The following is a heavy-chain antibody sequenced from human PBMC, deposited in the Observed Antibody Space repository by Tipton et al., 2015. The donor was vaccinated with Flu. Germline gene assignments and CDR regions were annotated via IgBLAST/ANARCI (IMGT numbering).Heavy chain of an antibody. CDR1: GGSVRSSSYY. D-gene: IGHD3-22*01. CDR3: ARERLGEYNSSGYPDY. J-gene: IGHJ4*02. Sequence: TLSLTCSVSGGSVRSSSYYWSWVRQPAGKGLEWIGRIYTAGDAKYNPSLKSRVTISLDKSKNQVSLRPSSVTAADTAVYFCARERLGEYNSSGYPDYWGQGTLVTVSS. CDR2: IYTAGDA. V-gene: IGHV4-61*02.